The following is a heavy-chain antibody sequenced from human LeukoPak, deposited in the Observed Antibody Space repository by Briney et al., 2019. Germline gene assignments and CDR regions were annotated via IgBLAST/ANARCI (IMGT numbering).Heavy chain of an antibody. J-gene: IGHJ4*02. Sequence: ASVKVSCKASGYTFTGYYMHWVRQAPGQGLEWMGWINPNSGGTNYAQKFQGRVTMTRDTSISTAYMELSRLRSGDTAVHYCARIDSSGWQRSFDYWGQGTLVTVSS. V-gene: IGHV1-2*02. CDR3: ARIDSSGWQRSFDY. CDR2: INPNSGGT. CDR1: GYTFTGYY. D-gene: IGHD6-19*01.